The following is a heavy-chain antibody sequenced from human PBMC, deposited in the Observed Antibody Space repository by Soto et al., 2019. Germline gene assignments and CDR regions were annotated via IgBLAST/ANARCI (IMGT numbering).Heavy chain of an antibody. Sequence: QVQLQESGPGLVKPSQTLSLTCTVSGGSISSGGYYWSWIRQHPGKGLEWIGYIYYSGSTYYNPSLTSRVTISVDTSKNQFSLKLSSVTAADTAVYYCASGLERITIFGVRYYYYGMDVWGQGTTVTVSS. V-gene: IGHV4-31*03. J-gene: IGHJ6*02. CDR2: IYYSGST. D-gene: IGHD3-3*01. CDR1: GGSISSGGYY. CDR3: ASGLERITIFGVRYYYYGMDV.